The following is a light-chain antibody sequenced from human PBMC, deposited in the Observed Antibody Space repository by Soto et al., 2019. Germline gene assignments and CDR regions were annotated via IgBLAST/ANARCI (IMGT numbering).Light chain of an antibody. CDR2: KAS. CDR3: QHYNSYSEA. Sequence: DIQMTQSPSTLSGSVGGRFTITYRASQTISSWLAWYQQKPGKAPKLLIYKASTLKSGVPSRFSGSGSGTEFTLTISSLQPDDFATYYCQHYNSYSEAFGQGTKV. J-gene: IGKJ1*01. V-gene: IGKV1-5*03. CDR1: QTISSW.